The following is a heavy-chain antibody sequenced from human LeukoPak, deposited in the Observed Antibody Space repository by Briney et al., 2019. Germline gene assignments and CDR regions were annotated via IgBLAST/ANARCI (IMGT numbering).Heavy chain of an antibody. CDR2: ISSSSSYI. CDR1: GFTFSSYS. V-gene: IGHV3-21*01. D-gene: IGHD3-22*01. CDR3: ARVRKDSSGYNTVDY. Sequence: GGSLRLSCAASGFTFSSYSMNWVRQAPGKGLEWVSSISSSSSYIYYADSVKGRFTISRDNAKNSLYLQMNSLRAEDTAVYYCARVRKDSSGYNTVDYWGQGTLVTVSS. J-gene: IGHJ4*02.